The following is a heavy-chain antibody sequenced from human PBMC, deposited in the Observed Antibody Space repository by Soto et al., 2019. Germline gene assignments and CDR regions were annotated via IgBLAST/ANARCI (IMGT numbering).Heavy chain of an antibody. V-gene: IGHV1-3*03. J-gene: IGHJ4*02. CDR1: GYTLTNYA. D-gene: IGHD3-10*01. CDR3: VRVGSGSYYNGGMLDY. CDR2: INPGNDDT. Sequence: ASVKFSCRASGYTLTNYAMHWVRQAPGQRLEWVGWINPGNDDTKHSQEFQGRVTFTRDTSASTAYMELGSLRFEDTAVYYCVRVGSGSYYNGGMLDYWGQGTLVNGSS.